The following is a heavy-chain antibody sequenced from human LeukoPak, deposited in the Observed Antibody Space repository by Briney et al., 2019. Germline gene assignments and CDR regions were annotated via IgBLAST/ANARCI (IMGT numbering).Heavy chain of an antibody. CDR2: INHSGST. V-gene: IGHV4-34*01. D-gene: IGHD4-17*01. CDR1: GGSFSGYY. Sequence: SETLSLTCAVYGGSFSGYYWSWIRQPPGKGLEWIGEINHSGSTNYNPSLKSRVTISVDTSKNQFSLKLSSVTAADTAVYYCARGGFDYGDYASPTQDGMDVWGQGTTVTVSS. CDR3: ARGGFDYGDYASPTQDGMDV. J-gene: IGHJ6*02.